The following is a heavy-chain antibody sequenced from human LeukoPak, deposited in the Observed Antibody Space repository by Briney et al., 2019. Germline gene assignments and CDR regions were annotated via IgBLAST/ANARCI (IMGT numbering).Heavy chain of an antibody. D-gene: IGHD1-26*01. CDR1: GGSISSKSYY. J-gene: IGHJ4*02. CDR3: ARDLGCDY. V-gene: IGHV4-61*01. Sequence: PSETLSLTCAVSGGSISSKSYYWGWIRQPPGKGLEWIGYAADSGRTNYNPSLKSRVTISVDTSKNQFSLKLSSVTAADTAVCYCARDLGCDYWGQGTLVTVSS. CDR2: AADSGRT.